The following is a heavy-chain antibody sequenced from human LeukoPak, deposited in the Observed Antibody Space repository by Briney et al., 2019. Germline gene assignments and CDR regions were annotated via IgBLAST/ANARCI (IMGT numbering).Heavy chain of an antibody. J-gene: IGHJ6*02. CDR3: ARDQGGSSWYRAQMDV. Sequence: GGSLRLSCAASGFTFSSYSMNWVRQAPGKGLEWVSYISSSSSTIYYADSVRGRFTISRDNAKNSLYLQMNSLRDEDTAVYYCARDQGGSSWYRAQMDVWGQGTTVTVSS. V-gene: IGHV3-48*02. D-gene: IGHD6-13*01. CDR1: GFTFSSYS. CDR2: ISSSSSTI.